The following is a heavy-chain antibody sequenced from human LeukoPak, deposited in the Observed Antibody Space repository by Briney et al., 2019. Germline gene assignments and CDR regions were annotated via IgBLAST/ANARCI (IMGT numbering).Heavy chain of an antibody. J-gene: IGHJ6*04. CDR2: ISAYNGDT. D-gene: IGHD2-2*01. V-gene: IGHV1-18*04. CDR3: ARWRDWRSTSCYAYYYYYGMDV. CDR1: GYTFTSYG. Sequence: AASVKVSCKASGYTFTSYGISWVRQAPGQGLEWMGWISAYNGDTNYAQKLQGRVTMTTDTSTSTAYMELRSLRSDDTAVYYCARWRDWRSTSCYAYYYYYGMDVWGKGTTVNVSS.